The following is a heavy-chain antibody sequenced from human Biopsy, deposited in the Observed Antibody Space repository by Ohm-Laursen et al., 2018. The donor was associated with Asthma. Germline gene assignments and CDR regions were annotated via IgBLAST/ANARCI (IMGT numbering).Heavy chain of an antibody. Sequence: SVKVSCKTSGGTFSSYAISWVRQAPGQGLEWMGGIIPIFGTANYAQKFQGRVTITADESTSTAYLELSSLRSEDTAVYYCARWGIQGVRFWGMDVRGQGTTVTVSS. J-gene: IGHJ6*02. CDR2: IIPIFGTA. CDR1: GGTFSSYA. D-gene: IGHD3-10*01. CDR3: ARWGIQGVRFWGMDV. V-gene: IGHV1-69*13.